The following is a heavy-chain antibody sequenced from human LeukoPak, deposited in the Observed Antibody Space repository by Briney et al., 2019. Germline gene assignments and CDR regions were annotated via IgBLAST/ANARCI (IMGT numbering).Heavy chain of an antibody. CDR1: GESISSYY. J-gene: IGHJ4*02. D-gene: IGHD1-26*01. V-gene: IGHV4-59*01. Sequence: SETLSLTCGGYGESISSYYWSWLRQPPGKGLGWIGYIDYSGSTNYNPSLKSRVTISVDTSKNQFSLKLSSVTAADTAVYYCAREVGAIRSHFDYWGQGTLVTVSS. CDR3: AREVGAIRSHFDY. CDR2: IDYSGST.